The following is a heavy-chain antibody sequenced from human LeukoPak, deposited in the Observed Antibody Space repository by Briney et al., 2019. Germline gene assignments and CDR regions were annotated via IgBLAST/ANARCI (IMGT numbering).Heavy chain of an antibody. Sequence: ASVKASCKASGYTFTSYAMDWVRQAPGQGLEWMGWINPNSGGTNYAQKFQGRVTMTRDTSISTAYMELSRLRSDDTAVYYCASEVPAAEYYFDYWGQGTLVTVSS. J-gene: IGHJ4*02. V-gene: IGHV1-2*02. CDR3: ASEVPAAEYYFDY. D-gene: IGHD2-2*01. CDR2: INPNSGGT. CDR1: GYTFTSYA.